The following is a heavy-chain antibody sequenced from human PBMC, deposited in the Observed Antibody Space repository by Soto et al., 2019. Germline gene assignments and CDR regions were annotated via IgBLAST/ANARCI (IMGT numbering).Heavy chain of an antibody. D-gene: IGHD3-22*01. CDR3: VRDQLYFYDISGRPVNGFDI. J-gene: IGHJ3*02. CDR1: GFTFSGYW. V-gene: IGHV3-7*01. Sequence: GSLRLSCVVSGFTFSGYWMTWARQAPGKGLEWVANIKQDGSEKYYVDAVKGRFTISRDDAENSLYLHMNSLGAEDTALYYCVRDQLYFYDISGRPVNGFDIWGQGTMVTVSS. CDR2: IKQDGSEK.